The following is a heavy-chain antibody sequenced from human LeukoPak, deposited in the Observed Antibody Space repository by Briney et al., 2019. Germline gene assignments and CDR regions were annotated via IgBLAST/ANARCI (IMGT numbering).Heavy chain of an antibody. J-gene: IGHJ3*02. CDR2: IIPIFGTA. CDR1: GGTFSSYA. D-gene: IGHD3-10*01. Sequence: GSSVKVSCKASGGTFSSYAISWVRQAPGQGLEWMGGIIPIFGTANYAQKFQGRVTITTDESTSTAYMELSSLRSEDTAVYYCARDYYGSGSYSYDAFDIWGLRTMVTVSS. CDR3: ARDYYGSGSYSYDAFDI. V-gene: IGHV1-69*05.